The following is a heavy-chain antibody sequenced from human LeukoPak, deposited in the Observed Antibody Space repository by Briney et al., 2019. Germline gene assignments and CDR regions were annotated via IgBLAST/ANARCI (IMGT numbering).Heavy chain of an antibody. Sequence: GASVKVSCKASGYTFTGYYMHWVRQAPGQGLEWMGWINPNSGGTNYAQKFQGRVTMTRDTSISTAYMELSRLRSDDTAVYYCARRSGMVAGWFDPWGQGTLVTVSS. J-gene: IGHJ5*02. V-gene: IGHV1-2*02. CDR3: ARRSGMVAGWFDP. D-gene: IGHD2-15*01. CDR2: INPNSGGT. CDR1: GYTFTGYY.